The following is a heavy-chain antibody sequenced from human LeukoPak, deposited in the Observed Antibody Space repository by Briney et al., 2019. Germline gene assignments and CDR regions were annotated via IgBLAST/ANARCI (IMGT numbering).Heavy chain of an antibody. D-gene: IGHD5-18*01. CDR1: GFTFSSYS. Sequence: GGSLRLSCAASGFTFSSYSMNWVRQAPGKGLEWVSYISSSSSTIYYTDSVKGRFTISRDNAKNSLYLQMNSLRAEDTALYYCAKAPVDTAMVYYFDYWGQGTLVTVSS. CDR3: AKAPVDTAMVYYFDY. V-gene: IGHV3-48*04. J-gene: IGHJ4*02. CDR2: ISSSSSTI.